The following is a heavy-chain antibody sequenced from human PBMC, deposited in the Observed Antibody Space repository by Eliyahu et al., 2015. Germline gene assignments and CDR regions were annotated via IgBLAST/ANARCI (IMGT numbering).Heavy chain of an antibody. D-gene: IGHD3-3*01. CDR2: FDPEDGET. V-gene: IGHV1-24*01. Sequence: SMHXVRQAPGKGLEWMGGFDPEDGETIYAQKFQGRVTMTEDTSTDTAYMELSSLRSEDTAVYYCATGSIFGPXLXYYFDFWGQGTLVTVSS. CDR1: S. CDR3: ATGSIFGPXLXYYFDF. J-gene: IGHJ4*02.